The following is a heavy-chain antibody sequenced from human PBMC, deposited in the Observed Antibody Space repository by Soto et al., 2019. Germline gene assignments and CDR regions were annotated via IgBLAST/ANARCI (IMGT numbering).Heavy chain of an antibody. CDR3: ARRTHNYYDSSGPPEAFDI. J-gene: IGHJ3*02. CDR1: GFTFSDYY. CDR2: ISSSGSTI. D-gene: IGHD3-22*01. V-gene: IGHV3-11*01. Sequence: GFPRLSCAASGFTFSDYYMSWIRQAPGKGLEWVSYISSSGSTIYYADSVKGRFTISRDNAKNSLYLQMNSLRAEDTAVYYCARRTHNYYDSSGPPEAFDIWGQGTMVTVSS.